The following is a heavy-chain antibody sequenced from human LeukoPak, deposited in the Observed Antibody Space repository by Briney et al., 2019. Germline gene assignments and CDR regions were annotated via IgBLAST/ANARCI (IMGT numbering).Heavy chain of an antibody. CDR2: IYYSGST. D-gene: IGHD6-19*01. V-gene: IGHV4-59*01. CDR3: ARELVAGTGAPSWFDP. CDR1: GGSISSYY. Sequence: SETLFLTCTVSGGSISSYYWSWIRQPPGKGLEWIGYIYYSGSTNYNPSLKSRVTISVDTSKNQFSLKLSSVTAADTAVYYCARELVAGTGAPSWFDPWGQGTLVTVSS. J-gene: IGHJ5*02.